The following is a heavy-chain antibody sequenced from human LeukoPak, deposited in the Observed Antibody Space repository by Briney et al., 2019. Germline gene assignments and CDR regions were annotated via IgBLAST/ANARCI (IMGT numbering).Heavy chain of an antibody. V-gene: IGHV3-20*01. Sequence: GGSLRLSCAASGFTFDDYGMSWVRQAPGKGLEWVSGINWNGGSTGYADSVKGRFTISRDNAKNSLYLQMNSLRAEDTALYHCVCYGGNRGAFDIWGQGTMATVSS. J-gene: IGHJ3*02. CDR2: INWNGGST. D-gene: IGHD4-23*01. CDR3: VCYGGNRGAFDI. CDR1: GFTFDDYG.